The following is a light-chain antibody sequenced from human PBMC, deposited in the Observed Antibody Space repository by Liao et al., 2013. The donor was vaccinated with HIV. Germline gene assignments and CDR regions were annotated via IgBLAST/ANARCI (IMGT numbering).Light chain of an antibody. Sequence: SYELTQPPSVSVSPGQTATITCSGDKVGHQIVSWYQLKPGQPPAAVIYLNYQRPSGIPERFSGSNSGNIATLTIRGTQAVDEADYYCQVWDFSTSFVFGTGTKVTV. V-gene: IGLV3-1*01. CDR1: KVGHQI. CDR3: QVWDFSTSFV. J-gene: IGLJ1*01. CDR2: LNY.